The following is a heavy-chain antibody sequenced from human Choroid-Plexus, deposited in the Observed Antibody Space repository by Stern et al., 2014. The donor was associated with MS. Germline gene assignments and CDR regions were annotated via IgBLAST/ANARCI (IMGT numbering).Heavy chain of an antibody. J-gene: IGHJ5*02. Sequence: VQLVESGGGVVQPGRPLRRSCVASGFTFGSCAMHWVRQAPGKGLEWVAGVSYDGSNNYYADSVKGRFTISRDNSQNTLYMQMSSLRPEDTAVYYCAKDRQYLTFFFDHWGQGSLVTVSS. CDR1: GFTFGSCA. CDR2: VSYDGSNN. D-gene: IGHD2/OR15-2a*01. CDR3: AKDRQYLTFFFDH. V-gene: IGHV3-30*18.